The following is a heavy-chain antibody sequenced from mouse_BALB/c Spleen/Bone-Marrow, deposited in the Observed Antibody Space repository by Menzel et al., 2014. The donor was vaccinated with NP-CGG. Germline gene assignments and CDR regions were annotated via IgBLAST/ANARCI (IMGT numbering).Heavy chain of an antibody. V-gene: IGHV1-82*01. CDR1: GYAFSSSW. Sequence: SGPELVKPGASVKISCKASGYAFSSSWLNWVKQRPGQGLEWIGRIYPGDGDIYYNGKFKGKATLTADKSSSTAYMQLSSLTSVDSAVYFCARSDGYRVMDYWGQGTSVTVSS. CDR3: ARSDGYRVMDY. CDR2: IYPGDGDI. J-gene: IGHJ4*01. D-gene: IGHD2-3*01.